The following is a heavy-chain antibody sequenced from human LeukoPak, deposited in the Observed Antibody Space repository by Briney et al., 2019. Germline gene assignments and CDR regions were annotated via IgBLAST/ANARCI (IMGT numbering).Heavy chain of an antibody. Sequence: PGGSLRLSCAASGFTFSSYSMNWVRQAPGKGLEWVSSISAGSGYIYYSDSIKGRFTISRDNAKGSLYLQMNSLGAEDMALYYCARGSTTAQRKDAFDIWGQGTMVAVSS. D-gene: IGHD4-17*01. J-gene: IGHJ3*02. CDR1: GFTFSSYS. CDR2: ISAGSGYI. CDR3: ARGSTTAQRKDAFDI. V-gene: IGHV3-21*01.